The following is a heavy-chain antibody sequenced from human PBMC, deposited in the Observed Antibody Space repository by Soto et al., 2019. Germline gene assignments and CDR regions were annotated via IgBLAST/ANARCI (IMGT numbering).Heavy chain of an antibody. CDR2: INHSGST. Sequence: SETLSLTCAVSGDSMSSSDYYWGWIRQPPGKGLEWIGEINHSGSTNYNPSLKSRVTISVDTSKNQFSLKLSSVTAADTAVYYCARAGSLRFLEWFKSYYYYYYMDVWGKGTTVTVSS. CDR1: GDSMSSSDYY. J-gene: IGHJ6*03. V-gene: IGHV4-39*07. D-gene: IGHD3-3*01. CDR3: ARAGSLRFLEWFKSYYYYYYMDV.